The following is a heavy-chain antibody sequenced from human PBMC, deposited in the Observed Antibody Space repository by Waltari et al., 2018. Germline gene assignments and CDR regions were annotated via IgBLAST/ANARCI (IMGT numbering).Heavy chain of an antibody. CDR2: ISYDGNNK. D-gene: IGHD2-2*01. CDR1: GFTFSGVHFSTFA. Sequence: QVQLVESGGGLVQPGRSLRLSCAASGFTFSGVHFSTFAMHWVRQAPGKGLERVAGISYDGNNKYYLDSVKGRFSISRDNSKDTLYLQMNNLRPEDTAMYYCVKDRWYCSSLCSEFDHWGQGVLVTVSS. J-gene: IGHJ4*02. V-gene: IGHV3-30*18. CDR3: VKDRWYCSSLCSEFDH.